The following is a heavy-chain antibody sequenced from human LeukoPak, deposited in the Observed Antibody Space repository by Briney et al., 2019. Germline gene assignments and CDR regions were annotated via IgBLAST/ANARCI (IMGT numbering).Heavy chain of an antibody. V-gene: IGHV3-74*03. CDR1: GFTFSSYA. CDR3: ARGGSLYCRTGGCGSAIDY. CDR2: INSDGSST. Sequence: GGSLRLSCAASGFTFSSYAMSWVRQAPGKGLVWVSRINSDGSSTMYADSVKGRFTISRDNAKNTLYLQVNSLRAEDTAVYYCARGGSLYCRTGGCGSAIDYWGQGTLVTVSS. J-gene: IGHJ4*02. D-gene: IGHD2-15*01.